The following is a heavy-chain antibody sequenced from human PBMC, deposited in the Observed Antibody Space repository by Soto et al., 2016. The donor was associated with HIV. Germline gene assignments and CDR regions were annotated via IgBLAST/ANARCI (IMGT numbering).Heavy chain of an antibody. CDR1: GGSISSYY. CDR2: IYYSGST. Sequence: QVQLQESGPGLVKPSETLSLTCTVSGGSISSYYWSWIRQPPGKGLEWIGYIYYSGSTNYNPSLKSRVTISVDTSKNQFSLKLSSVTAADTAVYYCARDRGIVGALLIRPWGQGPWSPSPQ. V-gene: IGHV4-59*01. J-gene: IGHJ5*02. CDR3: ARDRGIVGALLIRP. D-gene: IGHD1-26*01.